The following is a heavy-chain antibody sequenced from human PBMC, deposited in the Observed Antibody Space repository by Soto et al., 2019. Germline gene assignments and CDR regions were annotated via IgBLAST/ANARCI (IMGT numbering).Heavy chain of an antibody. CDR3: AREFYDSSDGGDY. Sequence: QVQLVQSGPAVKKPGSSVKVSCKASAGTFSSYAISWVRQAPGHGLEWMGGIIPIFGTANYAQKFQGRVTITAYKSTSTAYMELSSLRSEDTAVYYCAREFYDSSDGGDYWGQGTLVTVSS. CDR1: AGTFSSYA. CDR2: IIPIFGTA. J-gene: IGHJ4*02. V-gene: IGHV1-69*06. D-gene: IGHD3-22*01.